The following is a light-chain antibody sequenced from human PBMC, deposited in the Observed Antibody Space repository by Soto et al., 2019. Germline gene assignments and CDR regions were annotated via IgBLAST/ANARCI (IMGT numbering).Light chain of an antibody. CDR3: SSYTSSSTYV. CDR1: SSDVGNYNR. J-gene: IGLJ1*01. CDR2: EVS. Sequence: QSALTQPPSVSGSPGQSVTISCTGTSSDVGNYNRVSWYQQPPGTAPKVIIYEVSNRPSGVPDRFSGSKSGNTPSLTISGLQAEDEADYYCSSYTSSSTYVLGTGTKLTVL. V-gene: IGLV2-18*02.